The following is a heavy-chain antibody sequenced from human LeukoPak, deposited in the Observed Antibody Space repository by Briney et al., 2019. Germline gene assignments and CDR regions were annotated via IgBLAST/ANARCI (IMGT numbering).Heavy chain of an antibody. J-gene: IGHJ4*02. D-gene: IGHD4-17*01. CDR3: ARDIYGSFDY. CDR2: ISTSGSTM. Sequence: PGGSLRLSCAASGFTFRSYEMNWVRQAPGKGLEWVSYISTSGSTMYYADSVKGRFTISRDNAKNTLYLQMNSLRADDTAVYYCARDIYGSFDYWGQGSLVTVSS. CDR1: GFTFRSYE. V-gene: IGHV3-48*03.